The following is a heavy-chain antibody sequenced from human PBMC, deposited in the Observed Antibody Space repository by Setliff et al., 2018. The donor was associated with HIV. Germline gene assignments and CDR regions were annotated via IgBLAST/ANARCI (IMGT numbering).Heavy chain of an antibody. CDR2: MKSKTDGGTT. Sequence: GGSLRLSCAASGFTFSNDWMSWVRQAPGKGLEWVGRMKSKTDGGTTDYAAPVKGRFTISRDDSKNTLYLQMNSLKTEDTAVYYCTTDWNSSSWYRYFDYWGQGTLVTVSS. CDR3: TTDWNSSSWYRYFDY. CDR1: GFTFSNDW. V-gene: IGHV3-15*01. D-gene: IGHD6-13*01. J-gene: IGHJ4*02.